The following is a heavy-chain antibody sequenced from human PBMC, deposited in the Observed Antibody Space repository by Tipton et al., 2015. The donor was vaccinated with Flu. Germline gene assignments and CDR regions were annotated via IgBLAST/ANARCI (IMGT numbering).Heavy chain of an antibody. CDR1: YY. V-gene: IGHV4-38-2*02. CDR3: AREGPYSSAWYGLDAFDI. Sequence: YYRGWIRQPPGKGLEWIGNIYHSGGTHYNPSLKSRVTISVDTSKNELSLKVNSVTAADTAVYYCAREGPYSSAWYGLDAFDIWGQGTMVTVSS. D-gene: IGHD6-19*01. J-gene: IGHJ3*02. CDR2: IYHSGGT.